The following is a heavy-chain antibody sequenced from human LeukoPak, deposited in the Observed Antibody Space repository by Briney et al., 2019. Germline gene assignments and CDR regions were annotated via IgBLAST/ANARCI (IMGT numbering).Heavy chain of an antibody. CDR1: GYTFTNYW. J-gene: IGHJ4*02. Sequence: GESLKISCKASGYTFTNYWIGWVRQMPGKGLEWMGIMYPGDSDTRYSPSFQGQVTISADKSISTAYLQWSSLKASDTAMYYCAASTYGSGAYVGFDTWGQGTLVTVSS. D-gene: IGHD3-10*01. CDR3: AASTYGSGAYVGFDT. V-gene: IGHV5-51*01. CDR2: MYPGDSDT.